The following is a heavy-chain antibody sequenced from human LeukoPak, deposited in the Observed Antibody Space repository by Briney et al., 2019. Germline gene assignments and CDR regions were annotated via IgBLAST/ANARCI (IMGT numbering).Heavy chain of an antibody. Sequence: SETLSLTCAVSGSSISSTYYWGWIRQPPGKGLEWIGSIYHSGSTYYNPSLRSRVTISVDTSKKQFSLKLSSVTAADTAVYYCARNNTRTVSRGCSRRRANAFDIWGQGTMVTVSS. V-gene: IGHV4-38-2*01. D-gene: IGHD6-19*01. J-gene: IGHJ3*02. CDR2: IYHSGST. CDR3: ARNNTRTVSRGCSRRRANAFDI. CDR1: GSSISSTYY.